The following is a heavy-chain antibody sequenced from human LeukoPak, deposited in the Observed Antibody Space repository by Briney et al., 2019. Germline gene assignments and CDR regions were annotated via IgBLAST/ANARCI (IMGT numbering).Heavy chain of an antibody. Sequence: GASVKVSCKVSGYTLTELSIHWMRQAPGKGLEWMGGFDPEDGETIYAQKFQGRVTMTEDTSTDTAYMELSSLRSEDTAVYYCARDSPNYYGSGSPLDYWGQGTLVTVSS. CDR3: ARDSPNYYGSGSPLDY. J-gene: IGHJ4*02. D-gene: IGHD3-10*01. V-gene: IGHV1-24*01. CDR1: GYTLTELS. CDR2: FDPEDGET.